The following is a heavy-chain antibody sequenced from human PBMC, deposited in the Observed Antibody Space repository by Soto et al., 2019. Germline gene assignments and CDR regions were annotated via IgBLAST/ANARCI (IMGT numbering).Heavy chain of an antibody. CDR1: GFTFSDYY. J-gene: IGHJ3*02. V-gene: IGHV3-11*01. CDR2: ISSSGSSI. Sequence: QVQLVESGGGLVKPGGSLRLSCAASGFTFSDYYMSWIRRAPGKGLEWVSYISSSGSSIYYADSVKGRFTISRDNAKNSLYVQMNRLRADDTALYYCARYSGSDAFDIWGQGTMVTVSS. D-gene: IGHD1-26*01. CDR3: ARYSGSDAFDI.